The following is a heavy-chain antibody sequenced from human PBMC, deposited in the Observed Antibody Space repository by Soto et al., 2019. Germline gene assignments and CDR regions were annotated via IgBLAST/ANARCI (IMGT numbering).Heavy chain of an antibody. Sequence: SETLSLTCTVSGGSLTSNSYYWGWIRQPPGKGLEWIGSFYYSQSTYFNPSLKSRVTISVETSKNQYSLKLSAVTAADTAVYYCARRSTVTYDYWGQGILVTV. CDR3: ARRSTVTYDY. V-gene: IGHV4-39*01. CDR1: GGSLTSNSYY. J-gene: IGHJ4*02. CDR2: FYYSQST. D-gene: IGHD4-17*01.